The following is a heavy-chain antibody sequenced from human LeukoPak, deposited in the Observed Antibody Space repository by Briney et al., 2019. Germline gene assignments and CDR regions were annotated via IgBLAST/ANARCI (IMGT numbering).Heavy chain of an antibody. CDR2: INHSGST. V-gene: IGHV4-34*01. D-gene: IGHD5-12*01. CDR1: GGSFSGYY. CDR3: ASLGVATKY. Sequence: PSETLSLTCAVYGGSFSGYYWSWIRQPPGKGLEWIGEINHSGSTNYNPSLKSRVTISVDTSKNQFSLRLSSVTAADTAVYYCASLGVATKYWGQGTLVTVSS. J-gene: IGHJ4*02.